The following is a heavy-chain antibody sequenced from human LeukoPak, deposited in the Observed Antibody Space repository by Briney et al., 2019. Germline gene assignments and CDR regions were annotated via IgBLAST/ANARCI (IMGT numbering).Heavy chain of an antibody. D-gene: IGHD3-22*01. V-gene: IGHV3-15*01. CDR1: GFTFSNAW. CDR3: TALNEGYYYDSSGYAYFDY. CDR2: IKSKTDGGTT. Sequence: GGSLRLSCAASGFTFSNAWMSWVRQAPGKGLEWVGRIKSKTDGGTTDYAAPVKGRFTISGDDSKNTLYLQMNSLKTEDTAVYYCTALNEGYYYDSSGYAYFDYWGQGTLVTVSS. J-gene: IGHJ4*02.